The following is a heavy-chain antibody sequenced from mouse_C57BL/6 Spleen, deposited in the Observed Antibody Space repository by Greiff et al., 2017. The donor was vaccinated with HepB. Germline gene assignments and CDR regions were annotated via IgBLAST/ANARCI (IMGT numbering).Heavy chain of an antibody. CDR3: AIRHDYVYFDY. Sequence: QVQLQQPGAELVMPGASVKLSCKASGYNFTSYWMHWVKQRPGQGLEWIGEIDPSDSYTNYNQKIKGKSTLTVDKSSSTAYMQLSSLTSADSAVYYCAIRHDYVYFDYWGQGTTLTVSS. D-gene: IGHD2-4*01. CDR2: IDPSDSYT. CDR1: GYNFTSYW. V-gene: IGHV1-69*01. J-gene: IGHJ2*01.